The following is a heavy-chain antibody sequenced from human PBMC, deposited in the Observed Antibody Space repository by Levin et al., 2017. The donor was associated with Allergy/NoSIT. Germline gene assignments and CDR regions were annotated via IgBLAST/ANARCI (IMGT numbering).Heavy chain of an antibody. CDR1: GGSMYSREYH. Sequence: PSETLSLTCSVSGGSMYSREYHWIWIRQPPGKGLEWIGYISDSGSPYYNPSLKSRIITSVDTSKNQFSLKLTSVTAADTAVYYCARELGGTFDYGRQNYRYTSIFDSWGQGVLVTVSS. CDR3: ARELGGTFDYGRQNYRYTSIFDS. D-gene: IGHD3-16*02. V-gene: IGHV4-30-4*01. J-gene: IGHJ4*02. CDR2: ISDSGSP.